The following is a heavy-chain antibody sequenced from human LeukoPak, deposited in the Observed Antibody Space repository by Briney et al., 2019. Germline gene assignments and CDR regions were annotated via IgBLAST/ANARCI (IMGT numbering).Heavy chain of an antibody. CDR1: GYTFTRYY. CDR2: INPSGGST. Sequence: GASVKVSCKASGYTFTRYYMHWVRQAPGQGLEWMGIINPSGGSTSYAQKFQGRVTMTRDMSTSTDYMELSSLRSEDTAIYYCARDNSVGDNAWWFDPWGQGTLVTVSS. V-gene: IGHV1-46*01. CDR3: ARDNSVGDNAWWFDP. D-gene: IGHD1-26*01. J-gene: IGHJ5*02.